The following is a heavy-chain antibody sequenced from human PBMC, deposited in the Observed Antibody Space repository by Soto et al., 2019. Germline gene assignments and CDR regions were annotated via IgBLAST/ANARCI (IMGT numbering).Heavy chain of an antibody. Sequence: SETLSLTCTFSGGSIGSGDYYLSWIRQPPGKGLEWIGYIYYSGSTYYNPSLKSRVTISVDTSKNQFSLKLSSVTAADTAVYYCARDHYVYDILTGYGYYYGMDVWGQGTTVTVSS. V-gene: IGHV4-30-4*01. CDR1: GGSIGSGDYY. CDR2: IYYSGST. D-gene: IGHD3-9*01. CDR3: ARDHYVYDILTGYGYYYGMDV. J-gene: IGHJ6*02.